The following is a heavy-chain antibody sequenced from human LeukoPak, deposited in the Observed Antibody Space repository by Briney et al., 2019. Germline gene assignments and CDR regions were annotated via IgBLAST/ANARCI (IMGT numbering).Heavy chain of an antibody. V-gene: IGHV4-4*09. D-gene: IGHD2-15*01. CDR3: AGRGHRYSRD. CDR1: GDSVSSGY. J-gene: IGHJ1*01. CDR2: IQDTGIT. Sequence: PSETLSLICNVSGDSVSSGYWSWLRQSPGKGLEWIGFIQDTGITDYNPSLKSRLLMSLDTSKNQFSLNLRSVTAADTAVYYCAGRGHRYSRDWGQGILVTISS.